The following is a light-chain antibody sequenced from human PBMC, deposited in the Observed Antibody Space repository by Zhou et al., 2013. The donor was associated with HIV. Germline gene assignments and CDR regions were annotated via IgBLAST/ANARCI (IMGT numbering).Light chain of an antibody. Sequence: DIQMTQSPSSLSVSVGDRVTITCQASQDISNYLNWYQQKPGKAPKLLIYDAFKLETGVPSRFSGSGSGTEFTLTISSLQPDDFATYYCQQYNSYPTFGGGTKVEIK. CDR1: QDISNY. J-gene: IGKJ4*01. CDR2: DAF. CDR3: QQYNSYPT. V-gene: IGKV1-33*01.